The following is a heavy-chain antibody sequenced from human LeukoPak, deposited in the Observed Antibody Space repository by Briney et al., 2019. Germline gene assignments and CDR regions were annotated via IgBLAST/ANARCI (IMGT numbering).Heavy chain of an antibody. CDR1: GGSFSGYY. V-gene: IGHV4-34*01. D-gene: IGHD3-22*01. CDR2: INHSGST. Sequence: PSETLSLTCAVYGGSFSGYYWSWIRQPPGKGLEWIGEINHSGSTNYNPSLKSRVTISVDTSKNQFSLKLSSVTAADTAVYYCARDIPYDSSGYYPGGDYWGQGTLVTVSS. J-gene: IGHJ4*02. CDR3: ARDIPYDSSGYYPGGDY.